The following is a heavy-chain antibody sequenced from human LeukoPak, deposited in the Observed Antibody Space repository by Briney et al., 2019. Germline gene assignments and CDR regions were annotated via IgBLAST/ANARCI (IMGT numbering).Heavy chain of an antibody. D-gene: IGHD2-2*01. CDR1: GYTFSSYD. V-gene: IGHV1-2*02. CDR2: INPNSGGT. J-gene: IGHJ4*02. CDR3: ARVCSSTSCPWYYFDY. Sequence: ASVKVSCNTSGYTFSSYDVIWVRQAPGQGLEWMGWINPNSGGTNYAQKFQGRVTMTRDTSISTAYMELSRLRSDDTAVYYCARVCSSTSCPWYYFDYWGQGTLVTVSS.